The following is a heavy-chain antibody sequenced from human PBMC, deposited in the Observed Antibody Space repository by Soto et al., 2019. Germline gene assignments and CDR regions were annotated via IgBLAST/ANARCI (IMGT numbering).Heavy chain of an antibody. CDR2: IIPILGIA. CDR3: ASSAQWLGSYFDY. J-gene: IGHJ4*02. CDR1: GGTFSSYT. Sequence: ASVKVSCKASGGTFSSYTISWVRQAPGQGLEWMGRIIPILGIANYAQKFQGRVTITADKSTSTAYMELSSLRSEDTAVYYCASSAQWLGSYFDYWAQGTLVTVSS. D-gene: IGHD6-19*01. V-gene: IGHV1-69*02.